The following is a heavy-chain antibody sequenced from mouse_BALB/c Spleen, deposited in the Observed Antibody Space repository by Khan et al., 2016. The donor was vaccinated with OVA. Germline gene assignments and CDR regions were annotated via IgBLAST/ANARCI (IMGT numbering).Heavy chain of an antibody. Sequence: VRLQQSGSELVKPGPSMKISCKASGYSFSGYTMYWVKQSHGKNLEWIGLINPNNGGTYYNQKFKGKATLTADTSSSTAYMELLSLTSDDSAGYYCARSGYGNPFAYWGQGTLVTVSA. J-gene: IGHJ3*01. CDR3: ARSGYGNPFAY. CDR1: GYSFSGYT. D-gene: IGHD2-10*02. CDR2: INPNNGGT. V-gene: IGHV1-18*01.